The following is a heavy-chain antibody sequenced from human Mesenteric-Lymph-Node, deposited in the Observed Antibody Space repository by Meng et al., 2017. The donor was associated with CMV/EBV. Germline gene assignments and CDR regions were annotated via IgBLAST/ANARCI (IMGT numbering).Heavy chain of an antibody. V-gene: IGHV4-39*01. CDR2: ISYYGRT. CDR3: VRHTIVVNPGAPGDNWFDP. J-gene: IGHJ5*02. D-gene: IGHD4-23*01. CDR1: SF. Sequence: SFLGWIRQPPVKGLESIGHISYYGRTYYTPSLRGRVTMPVDASKNQFSLKLNSVPAADTAVYYCVRHTIVVNPGAPGDNWFDPWGQGTLVTVSS.